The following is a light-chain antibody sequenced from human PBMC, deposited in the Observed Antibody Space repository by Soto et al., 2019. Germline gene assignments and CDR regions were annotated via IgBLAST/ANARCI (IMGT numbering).Light chain of an antibody. CDR3: QQSYRTPRT. CDR2: GAY. V-gene: IGKV1-27*01. J-gene: IGKJ1*01. CDR1: QVIGNY. Sequence: DIQMTQSPSSLSASVGDRVTITCRASQVIGNYLAWYQQKPGKVPKLLIYGAYTLQSGVPSRFSGSGSGTDFTLTISSLQPEDFATYYCQQSYRTPRTFGQGTKVDIK.